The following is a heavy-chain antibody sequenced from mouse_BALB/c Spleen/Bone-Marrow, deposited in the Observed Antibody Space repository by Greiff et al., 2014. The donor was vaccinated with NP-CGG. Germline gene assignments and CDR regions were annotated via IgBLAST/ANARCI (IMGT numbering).Heavy chain of an antibody. CDR2: IDPANGNT. CDR1: GFNIKDTY. V-gene: IGHV14-3*02. D-gene: IGHD4-1*01. CDR3: ARWEYYAMDY. J-gene: IGHJ4*01. Sequence: EVKLMESGAELVKPGASVKLSCTASGFNIKDTYMHWVKQRPEQGLEWIGRIDPANGNTKYDPKFQGKATITADTSSNTAYLQLSGLTAEDTAVYYGARWEYYAMDYWGQGTSVTVSS.